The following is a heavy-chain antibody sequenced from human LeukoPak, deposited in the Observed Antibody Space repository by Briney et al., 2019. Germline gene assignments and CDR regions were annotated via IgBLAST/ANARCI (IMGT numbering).Heavy chain of an antibody. CDR3: ARVRAAAGTEVFDY. J-gene: IGHJ4*02. CDR1: GGSISSHY. D-gene: IGHD6-13*01. CDR2: IYYSGST. Sequence: PSETLSLTCTVSGGSISSHYWSWIRQPPGKGLEWIGYIYYSGSTNYNPSLKSRVTISVDTSKNQFSLKLSSVTAADTAVYYCARVRAAAGTEVFDYWGQGTLVTVSS. V-gene: IGHV4-59*11.